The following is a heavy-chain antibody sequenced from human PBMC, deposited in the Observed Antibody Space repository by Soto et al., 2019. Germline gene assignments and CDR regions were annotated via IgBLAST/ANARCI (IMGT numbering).Heavy chain of an antibody. J-gene: IGHJ4*02. Sequence: GGSLRLSCAASGFTFSSYSMNWVRQAPGKGLEWVSSISSSSSYIYYAESVKGRFTISRDNAKNSLYLQMNSLRAEDTAVYYFARESPYYDILTGYYPYYFDYWGQGTLVTVSS. D-gene: IGHD3-9*01. V-gene: IGHV3-21*01. CDR1: GFTFSSYS. CDR3: ARESPYYDILTGYYPYYFDY. CDR2: ISSSSSYI.